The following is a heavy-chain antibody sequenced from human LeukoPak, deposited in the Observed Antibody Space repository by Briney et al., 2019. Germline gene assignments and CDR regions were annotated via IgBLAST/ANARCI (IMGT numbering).Heavy chain of an antibody. CDR2: IKQDGSEM. CDR1: AFTFSNYW. V-gene: IGHV3-7*05. J-gene: IGHJ4*02. Sequence: GGSRRLSCAASAFTFSNYWMSWVRQAPGKVLEWVANIKQDGSEMYYVDSVKGRFSISRDNAKNSLHLHMNSLRAEDTAVYYCASTQTFDNWGPGTLVTVSS. CDR3: ASTQTFDN.